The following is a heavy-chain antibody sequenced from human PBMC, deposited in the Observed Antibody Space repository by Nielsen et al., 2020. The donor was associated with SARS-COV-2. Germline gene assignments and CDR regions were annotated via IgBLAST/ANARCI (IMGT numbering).Heavy chain of an antibody. V-gene: IGHV3-33*01. CDR2: IWYDGSNK. J-gene: IGHJ6*02. CDR3: ARDSRPSLGAYYDFWSGYYTLGVNGMDV. Sequence: GESLKISCAASGFTFSSYGMHWVRQAPGKGLEWVAVIWYDGSNKYYADSVKGRFTISRDNAKNSLYLQMNSLRAEDTAVYYCARDSRPSLGAYYDFWSGYYTLGVNGMDVWGQGTTVTVSS. CDR1: GFTFSSYG. D-gene: IGHD3-3*01.